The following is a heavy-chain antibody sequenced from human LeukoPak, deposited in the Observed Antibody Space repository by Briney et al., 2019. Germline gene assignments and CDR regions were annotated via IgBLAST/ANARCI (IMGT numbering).Heavy chain of an antibody. CDR1: GFTFSSYW. CDR2: IKQDGSEK. Sequence: GGSLRLSCAASGFTFSSYWMSWVRQAPGKGLEWVANIKQDGSEKYYVDSVKGRFTISRDNAKNSLYLQMNSLRAEDTAVYYCARAREGGYGPETVDSWGQGTLVTVSS. D-gene: IGHD5-18*01. V-gene: IGHV3-7*05. J-gene: IGHJ4*02. CDR3: ARAREGGYGPETVDS.